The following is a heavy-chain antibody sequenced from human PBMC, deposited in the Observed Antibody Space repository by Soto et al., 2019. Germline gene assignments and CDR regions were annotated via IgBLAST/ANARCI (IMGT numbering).Heavy chain of an antibody. CDR2: ISGSGGST. CDR3: AKAYVLRFLEWLLEDYYYYYGMDV. CDR1: GFTFSSYA. V-gene: IGHV3-23*01. D-gene: IGHD3-3*01. J-gene: IGHJ6*02. Sequence: GGSLRLSCAASGFTFSSYAMSWVRQAPGKGLEWVSAISGSGGSTYYADSVKGRFTISRDNSKNTLYLQMNSLRAEDTAVYYCAKAYVLRFLEWLLEDYYYYYGMDVWGQGTTVTVSS.